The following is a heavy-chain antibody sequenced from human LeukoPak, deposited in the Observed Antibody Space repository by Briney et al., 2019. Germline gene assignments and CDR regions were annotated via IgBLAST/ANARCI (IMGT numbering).Heavy chain of an antibody. V-gene: IGHV4-4*07. CDR3: ARDGGYSGYDSYYGMDV. D-gene: IGHD5-12*01. Sequence: ETLSLTCTVSGGSINSYYWSWIRQPAGKGLEWIGRIYTSGSTNYNPSLKSRVTMSVDTSKNQFSLKLSSVTAADTAVYYCARDGGYSGYDSYYGMDVWGQGTTVTVSS. J-gene: IGHJ6*02. CDR1: GGSINSYY. CDR2: IYTSGST.